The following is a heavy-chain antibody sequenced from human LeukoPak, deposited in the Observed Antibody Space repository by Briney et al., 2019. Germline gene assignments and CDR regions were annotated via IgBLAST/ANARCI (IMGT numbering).Heavy chain of an antibody. CDR3: ARVLRGVKSKGGFWY. V-gene: IGHV3-30*02. Sequence: GGSLRLSCAASAFTFNNYGMHWVRQAPGKGLEWVAFIRFDGSNKYYADSVKGRFTISRDNSKNTLYLQMNSLRSEDTAVYYCARVLRGVKSKGGFWYWGQGTLVTVSS. CDR1: AFTFNNYG. CDR2: IRFDGSNK. J-gene: IGHJ4*02. D-gene: IGHD3-10*01.